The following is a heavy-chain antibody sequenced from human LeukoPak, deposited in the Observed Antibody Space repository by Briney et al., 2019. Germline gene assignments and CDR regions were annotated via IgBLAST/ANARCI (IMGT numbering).Heavy chain of an antibody. CDR3: AKRGVVIRVILVGFHKEAYYFES. D-gene: IGHD3/OR15-3a*01. V-gene: IGHV3-23*01. J-gene: IGHJ4*02. CDR1: GITLSNYG. Sequence: GGSLRLSCAVSGITLSNYGMSWVRQAPGKGLEWVAGISDSGGSTKYADSVKGRFTISRDNPKNTLYLQMNSLRAEDTAVYFCAKRGVVIRVILVGFHKEAYYFESWGQGALVTVSS. CDR2: ISDSGGST.